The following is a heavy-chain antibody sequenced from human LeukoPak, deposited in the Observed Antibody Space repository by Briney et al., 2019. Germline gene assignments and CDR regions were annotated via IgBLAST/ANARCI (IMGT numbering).Heavy chain of an antibody. Sequence: ASVKVSCKASGYTFTTYDINWVRQAPGQGLEWMGWVNPNSGNTGYAQKFQGRVTMTRNTSISTAYMELSSLRSEDTAVYYCARGRRTWVSDWGQGTLVTVSS. CDR3: ARGRRTWVSD. J-gene: IGHJ4*02. D-gene: IGHD2/OR15-2a*01. V-gene: IGHV1-8*01. CDR2: VNPNSGNT. CDR1: GYTFTTYD.